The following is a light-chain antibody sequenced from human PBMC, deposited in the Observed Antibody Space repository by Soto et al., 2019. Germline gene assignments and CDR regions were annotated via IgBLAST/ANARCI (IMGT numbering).Light chain of an antibody. CDR1: QSVSSK. J-gene: IGKJ5*01. Sequence: EIVMTQSPATLSVSPGERATLSCRASQSVSSKLGWYQQKPGQAPSLLIYGASTRATGIPAMFIGSGSGTEFTLTISSLQSEDFAVYYCQQYNNWRLITFGQGTRLEIK. CDR3: QQYNNWRLIT. CDR2: GAS. V-gene: IGKV3-15*01.